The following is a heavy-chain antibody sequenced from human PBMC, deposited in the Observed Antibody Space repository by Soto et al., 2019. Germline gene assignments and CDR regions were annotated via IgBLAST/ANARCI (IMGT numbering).Heavy chain of an antibody. J-gene: IGHJ4*02. CDR3: ARGGSDFDY. CDR2: IGTSDSYT. Sequence: QVQLVESGGGLVKPGGSLRLSCAASGFIFSGYHMSWIRQAPGKGLEWVSHIGTSDSYTNYADSVRDRFTISRDNAKTSLYLQMNSLRADDTAVYYCARGGSDFDYWGQGTLVTVSS. CDR1: GFIFSGYH. D-gene: IGHD3-10*01. V-gene: IGHV3-11*06.